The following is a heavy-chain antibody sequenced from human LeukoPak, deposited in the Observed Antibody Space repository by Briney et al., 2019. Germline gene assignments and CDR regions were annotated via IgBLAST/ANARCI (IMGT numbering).Heavy chain of an antibody. CDR2: IDPDGSTI. J-gene: IGHJ4*02. CDR3: TAKDN. CDR1: GFAFNTYW. V-gene: IGHV3-74*01. D-gene: IGHD2-21*02. Sequence: AGGSLRLSCAASGFAFNTYWMHWVRQVPGEGLVWVSHIDPDGSTINYADFVKGRFTISRDNAKNTLWLQMDDLRADDSAVYFCTAKDNWGRGTMVTVSS.